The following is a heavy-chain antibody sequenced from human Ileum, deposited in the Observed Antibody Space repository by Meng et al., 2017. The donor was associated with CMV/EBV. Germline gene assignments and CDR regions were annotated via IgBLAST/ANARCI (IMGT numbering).Heavy chain of an antibody. D-gene: IGHD6-13*01. CDR3: ARDIPSSSSYGMDV. J-gene: IGHJ6*02. Sequence: GSLRLSCTVSGGSISTYYWSWIRQPPGKGLEWIGFIYYSGNTDYSPSLKSRVIISLDTSKTQFSLKLKSVTAADTAVYYCARDIPSSSSYGMDVWGQGTTVTVSS. CDR1: GGSISTYY. CDR2: IYYSGNT. V-gene: IGHV4-59*01.